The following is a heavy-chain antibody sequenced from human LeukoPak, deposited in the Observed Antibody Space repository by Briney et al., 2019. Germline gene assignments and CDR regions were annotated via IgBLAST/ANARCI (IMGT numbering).Heavy chain of an antibody. V-gene: IGHV1-69-2*01. CDR2: VDPEDGET. CDR3: ATVSLGFYDSSGYWDHAFDI. CDR1: GYTFTDYY. Sequence: ASVKVSCKASGYTFTDYYMHWVQQAPGKGLEWMGRVDPEDGETIYAEKFQGRVTITAGTSTDTAYMELSSLRSEDTAVYYCATVSLGFYDSSGYWDHAFDIWGQGTMVTVSS. J-gene: IGHJ3*02. D-gene: IGHD3-22*01.